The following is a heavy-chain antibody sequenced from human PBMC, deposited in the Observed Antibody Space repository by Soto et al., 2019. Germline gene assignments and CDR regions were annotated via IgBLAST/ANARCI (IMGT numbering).Heavy chain of an antibody. D-gene: IGHD3-9*01. CDR2: IYYSGST. CDR1: GGSISSSSYY. V-gene: IGHV4-39*01. J-gene: IGHJ6*02. CDR3: ARHQTYYDILTGPPLGPLYGMDV. Sequence: SETLSLTCTVSGGSISSSSYYWGWIRQPPGKGLEWIGSIYYSGSTYYNPSLKSRVTISVDTSKNQFSLKLSSVTAADTAVYYCARHQTYYDILTGPPLGPLYGMDVWGQGTTVTVSS.